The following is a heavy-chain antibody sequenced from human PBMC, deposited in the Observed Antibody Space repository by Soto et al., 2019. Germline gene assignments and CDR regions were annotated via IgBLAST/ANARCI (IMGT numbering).Heavy chain of an antibody. J-gene: IGHJ5*02. CDR3: VRRHVSATGIDWFDP. V-gene: IGHV1-3*01. Sequence: ASVKVSCKASGYTFTSYGIHWVRQAPGQRLEWMGWINAANGDTKYSPKFQGRVTITRDTSTSTAYMELSSLRSEDTAVYYCVRRHVSATGIDWFDPWGQGTPVTVSS. CDR1: GYTFTSYG. CDR2: INAANGDT. D-gene: IGHD6-13*01.